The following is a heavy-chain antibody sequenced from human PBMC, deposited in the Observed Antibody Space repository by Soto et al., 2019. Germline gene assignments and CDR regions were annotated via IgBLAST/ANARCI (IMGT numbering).Heavy chain of an antibody. CDR3: AKEEYSSGWILYYFDY. CDR1: GFTFSSYG. V-gene: IGHV3-30*18. J-gene: IGHJ4*02. CDR2: ISYDGSNK. D-gene: IGHD6-19*01. Sequence: GGSLRLSCAASGFTFSSYGMHWVRQAPGKGLEWVAVISYDGSNKYYADSVKGRFTISRDNSKNTLYLQMNSLRAEDTAVYYCAKEEYSSGWILYYFDYWGQGTLVTVSS.